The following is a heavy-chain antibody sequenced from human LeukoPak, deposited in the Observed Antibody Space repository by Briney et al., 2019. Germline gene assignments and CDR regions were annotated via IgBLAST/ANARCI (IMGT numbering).Heavy chain of an antibody. D-gene: IGHD2/OR15-2a*01. J-gene: IGHJ4*02. CDR3: ARDFSPIDY. CDR2: ISSSSSYI. Sequence: GGSLRLSCAASGFTFSSYAMSWVRQAPGKGLEWVSSISSSSSYIYYADSVKGRFTISRDNAKNSLYLQMNSLRAEDTAVYYCARDFSPIDYWGQGTLVTVSS. V-gene: IGHV3-21*01. CDR1: GFTFSSYA.